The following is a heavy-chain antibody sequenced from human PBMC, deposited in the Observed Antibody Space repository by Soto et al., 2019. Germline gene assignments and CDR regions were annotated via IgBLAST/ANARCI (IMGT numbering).Heavy chain of an antibody. CDR3: ARGLWFGELLLGTPYYYMDV. CDR1: GGSFSGSY. D-gene: IGHD3-10*01. CDR2: INHSGST. J-gene: IGHJ6*03. Sequence: SEPMSLTCADYGGSFSGSYCSWIRQPPGKGLEWIGEINHSGSTNYNPSLKSRVTISVDTSKNQFSLKLSSVTAADTAVYYCARGLWFGELLLGTPYYYMDVWGKGTTVTVSS. V-gene: IGHV4-34*01.